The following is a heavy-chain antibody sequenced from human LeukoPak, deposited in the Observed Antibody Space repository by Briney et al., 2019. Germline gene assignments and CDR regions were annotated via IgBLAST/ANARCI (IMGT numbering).Heavy chain of an antibody. D-gene: IGHD2-15*01. CDR2: INPNSGGT. CDR3: AREDGPGGFDI. CDR1: GYTFTSYY. J-gene: IGHJ3*02. Sequence: ASVKVSCKASGYTFTSYYMHWVRQAPGQGLEWMGWINPNSGGTNYAQKFQGRVTMTRDTSISTAYMELSSLRSEDTAVYYCAREDGPGGFDIWGQGTMVTVSS. V-gene: IGHV1-2*02.